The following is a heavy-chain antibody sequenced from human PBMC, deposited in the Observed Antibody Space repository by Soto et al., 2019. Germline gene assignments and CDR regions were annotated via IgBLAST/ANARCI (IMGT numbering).Heavy chain of an antibody. D-gene: IGHD6-19*01. CDR3: ASARIVVAGTIVDY. V-gene: IGHV4-38-2*01. Sequence: SETLFLTCAVSGYSISSGYYCGWIRQPPGKGLEWIGSIYHSGNTYYNPSLKSRVTISVDTSKNHFSLKLSSVTAADTAVYYCASARIVVAGTIVDYWGQGTLVTVSS. CDR1: GYSISSGYY. J-gene: IGHJ4*02. CDR2: IYHSGNT.